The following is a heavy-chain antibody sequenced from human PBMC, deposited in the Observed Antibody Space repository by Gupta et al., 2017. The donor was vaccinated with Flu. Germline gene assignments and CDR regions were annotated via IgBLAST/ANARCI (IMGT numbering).Heavy chain of an antibody. CDR3: TSFSGRDGYKVNY. J-gene: IGHJ4*02. CDR1: GFTFSGSA. D-gene: IGHD5-24*01. CDR2: IRSKANSYAT. Sequence: EVQLVESGGGLVQPGGSLKLSCAASGFTFSGSAMHWVRQASGKGLEWVGRIRSKANSYATAYAASVKGRFTISRDDSKNTAYLQMNSLKTEDTAVYYCTSFSGRDGYKVNYWGQGTLVTVSS. V-gene: IGHV3-73*01.